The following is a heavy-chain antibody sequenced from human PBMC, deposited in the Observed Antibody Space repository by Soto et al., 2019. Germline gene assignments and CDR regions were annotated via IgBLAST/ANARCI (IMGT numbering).Heavy chain of an antibody. J-gene: IGHJ5*02. D-gene: IGHD3-10*01. Sequence: QITLKESGPTLVKPTQTLTLTCTFSGFSLSTSGVGVGWIRQPPGKALEWLALIYWNDDERYSPSLQSRLTITKDTSKNHVFLTMTNMGAVDTATYYCARGYYYGSGSFYNVWFDPWRQGTLVTVSS. V-gene: IGHV2-5*01. CDR2: IYWNDDE. CDR1: GFSLSTSGVG. CDR3: ARGYYYGSGSFYNVWFDP.